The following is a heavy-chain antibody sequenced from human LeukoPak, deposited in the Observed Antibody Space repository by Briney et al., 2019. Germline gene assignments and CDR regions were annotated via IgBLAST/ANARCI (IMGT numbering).Heavy chain of an antibody. J-gene: IGHJ4*02. Sequence: ASVKVSCTASGYTFTGYYMHWVRQAPGQGLEWMGWINPHTGGTRYAQKFQGRVTMTRDTAIDTAYMELSRLRSDDTAVYYCARDSRARGDYWGQGTLVTVSS. CDR1: GYTFTGYY. D-gene: IGHD6-6*01. V-gene: IGHV1-2*02. CDR3: ARDSRARGDY. CDR2: INPHTGGT.